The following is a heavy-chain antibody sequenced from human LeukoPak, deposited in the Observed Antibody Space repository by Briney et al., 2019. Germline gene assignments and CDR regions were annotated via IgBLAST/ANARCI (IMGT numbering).Heavy chain of an antibody. CDR3: ARALRLAFDI. CDR1: GITFSSYG. D-gene: IGHD5-12*01. V-gene: IGHV3-66*01. J-gene: IGHJ3*02. Sequence: GGSLRLSCAASGITFSSYGMSWVRQAPGKGLEWVSIIYSGGSTNYADSVKGRFTISRDNSKNTLYLRMNSLRAEDTAVYYCARALRLAFDIWGQGTMVTVSS. CDR2: IYSGGST.